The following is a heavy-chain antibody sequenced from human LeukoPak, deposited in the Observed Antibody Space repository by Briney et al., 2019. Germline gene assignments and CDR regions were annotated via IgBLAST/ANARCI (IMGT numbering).Heavy chain of an antibody. D-gene: IGHD4-17*01. CDR1: GGSISSGEYY. CDR2: IYYSGST. J-gene: IGHJ4*02. Sequence: SETLSLTCTVSGGSISSGEYYWSWIRQPPGKGLEWIGYIYYSGSTYYNPSLKSRVTISVDTSKNQFSLKLSSVTAADTAVYYCARSKADGDYTFGYWGQGTLVTVSS. CDR3: ARSKADGDYTFGY. V-gene: IGHV4-30-4*01.